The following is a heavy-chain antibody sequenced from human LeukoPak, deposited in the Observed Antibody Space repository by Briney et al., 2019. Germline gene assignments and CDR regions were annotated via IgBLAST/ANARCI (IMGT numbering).Heavy chain of an antibody. CDR2: INNSGST. CDR1: GGSFSGYY. V-gene: IGHV4-34*01. CDR3: ARVDIMITFEGPMDV. Sequence: KPLETLSLTCAVYGGSFSGYYCGWVRQPPGKGLEWIGEINNSGSTNYNPSLKSRVTISVDTSKKQFSPKRSSVTAADTAVYYCARVDIMITFEGPMDVWGKGTTVPVSS. D-gene: IGHD3-16*01. J-gene: IGHJ6*04.